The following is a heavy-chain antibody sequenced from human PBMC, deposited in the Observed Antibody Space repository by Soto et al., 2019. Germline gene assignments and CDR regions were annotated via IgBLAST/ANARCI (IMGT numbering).Heavy chain of an antibody. CDR1: GYSFTSYW. D-gene: IGHD3-10*01. CDR3: ARHLYGSGSYGYYYYGMDV. Sequence: ESLKISCKGSGYSFTSYWIGWVRQMPGKGLEWMGIIYPGDSDTRYSPSFQGQVTISADKSISTAYLQWSSLKASDTAMYYCARHLYGSGSYGYYYYGMDVWGQGTTVTVSS. V-gene: IGHV5-51*01. CDR2: IYPGDSDT. J-gene: IGHJ6*02.